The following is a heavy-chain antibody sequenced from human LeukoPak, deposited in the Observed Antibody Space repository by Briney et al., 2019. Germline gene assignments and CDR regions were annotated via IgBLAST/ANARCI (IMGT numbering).Heavy chain of an antibody. CDR3: ARGYGDYVWYFDL. CDR1: GYTFTSYA. J-gene: IGHJ2*01. V-gene: IGHV1-3*01. CDR2: INAGDGET. D-gene: IGHD4-17*01. Sequence: ASVKVSCKASGYTFTSYAMHWVRQAPGQRLEWMGWINAGDGETKYSQKFQGRVTITRDTSASTAYMELSSLRSEDTAVYYCARGYGDYVWYFDLWGRGTLVTVSS.